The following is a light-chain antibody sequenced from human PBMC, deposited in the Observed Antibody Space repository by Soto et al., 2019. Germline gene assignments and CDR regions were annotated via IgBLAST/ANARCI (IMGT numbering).Light chain of an antibody. CDR1: QGISHY. CDR3: QKYSSVPLT. J-gene: IGKJ4*01. Sequence: DVQMTQSPSSLSASVGDRVTITCRASQGISHYLAWYQQKPGILPRLLIYATSTLQSGVPSRFSGSGFVTDFTLTINSLQPEDVATYYCQKYSSVPLTFGGWTKVEIK. V-gene: IGKV1-27*01. CDR2: ATS.